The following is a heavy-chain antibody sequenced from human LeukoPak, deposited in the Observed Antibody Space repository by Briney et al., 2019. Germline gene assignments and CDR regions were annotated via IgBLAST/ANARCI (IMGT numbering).Heavy chain of an antibody. V-gene: IGHV3-48*02. CDR2: ISSSSSSI. CDR1: GFTFSSYS. J-gene: IGHJ4*02. Sequence: GGSLRLSCAASGFTFSSYSMSWVRQAPGKGLGWVSYISSSSSSIYYATSVKGRFTISRDNAKNSLYLQMNSLRDEDTAVYYCAREQWLSGWGQGTLVTVSS. D-gene: IGHD6-19*01. CDR3: AREQWLSG.